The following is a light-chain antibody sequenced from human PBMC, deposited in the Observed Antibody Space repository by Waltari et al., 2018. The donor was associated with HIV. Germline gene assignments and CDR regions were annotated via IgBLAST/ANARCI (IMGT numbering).Light chain of an antibody. Sequence: SYMLTQPPSVSVAPGETARITCEGDNIGSRSVQWYQQKAGKAPLLDIYYDIDRPSGSPGRFSGSNSDNTATLTISRVEAGDEADYYCQVWDGDSNHVVFGGGTKLTVL. CDR3: QVWDGDSNHVV. J-gene: IGLJ2*01. CDR2: YDI. CDR1: NIGSRS. V-gene: IGLV3-21*04.